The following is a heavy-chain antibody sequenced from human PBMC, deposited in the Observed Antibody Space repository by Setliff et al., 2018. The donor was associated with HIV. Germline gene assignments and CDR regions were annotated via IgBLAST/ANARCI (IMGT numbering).Heavy chain of an antibody. CDR2: IRNKFNSLAT. CDR3: ATNVRVPGSSLDS. CDR1: GFAFVGAE. D-gene: IGHD6-19*01. V-gene: IGHV3-73*01. Sequence: RGSLRLSCAASGFAFVGAEIHWVRQASGKGLAWVGRIRNKFNSLATQYGESLEGRFTISRDDSKNTAYLQMRSLKTDDTAVYFCATNVRVPGSSLDSWGPGSLGTV. J-gene: IGHJ1*01.